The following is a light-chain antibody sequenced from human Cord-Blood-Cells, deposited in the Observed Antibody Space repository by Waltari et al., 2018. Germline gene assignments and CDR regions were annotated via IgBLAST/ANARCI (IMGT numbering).Light chain of an antibody. J-gene: IGKJ1*01. CDR2: GAS. CDR1: QSVSSRY. Sequence: ELMLTQSPGTLSLSPGESATPSCRASQSVSSRYLDWYQQTPGQAPRLLIFGASSRATGIPDRFSGSGSGTDFTLTISMLEPEDFAVYYCHQDGSSPFGQGTKVEIK. CDR3: HQDGSSP. V-gene: IGKV3-20*01.